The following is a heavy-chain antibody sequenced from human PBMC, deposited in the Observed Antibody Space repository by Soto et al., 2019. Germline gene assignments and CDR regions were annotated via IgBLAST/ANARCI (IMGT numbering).Heavy chain of an antibody. D-gene: IGHD2-15*01. Sequence: QVQLVESGGGVVQPGRSLRLSCAASGFTFSSYGMHWVRQAPGKGLEWVAVIWYDGSNKYYADSVKGRITNSRDNSKNALYLQMNSLRAEDMAVYYCARERGSHCSGGSCYPTYYYYYMDVWGKGTTVTVSS. CDR1: GFTFSSYG. CDR3: ARERGSHCSGGSCYPTYYYYYMDV. CDR2: IWYDGSNK. V-gene: IGHV3-33*01. J-gene: IGHJ6*03.